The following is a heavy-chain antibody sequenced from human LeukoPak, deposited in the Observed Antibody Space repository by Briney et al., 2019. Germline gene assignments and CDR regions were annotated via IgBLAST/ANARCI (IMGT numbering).Heavy chain of an antibody. D-gene: IGHD1-26*01. V-gene: IGHV1-2*02. CDR2: INPNSGGT. Sequence: ASVKVSCKASGYTFTGYYMHWVRQAPGQGLEWMGWINPNSGGTNYAQKFQGRVTMTRDTSISTAYMELSRLRSDDTAVYYCARGPASGSYGRGAFDIWGQGTMVTVSS. CDR1: GYTFTGYY. CDR3: ARGPASGSYGRGAFDI. J-gene: IGHJ3*02.